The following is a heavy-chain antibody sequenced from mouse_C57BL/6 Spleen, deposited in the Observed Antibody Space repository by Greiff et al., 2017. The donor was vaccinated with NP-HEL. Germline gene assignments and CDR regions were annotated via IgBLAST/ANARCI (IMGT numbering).Heavy chain of an antibody. V-gene: IGHV8-12*01. Sequence: QVTLKESGPGILQSSQTLSLTCSFSGFSLSTSGMGVSWIRQPSGKGLEWLAHIYWDDDKRYNPSLKSRLTISNDTSRNQVFLKITSVDTADTATYYCARSPGSTMVTTGEGFAYWGQGTLVTVSA. J-gene: IGHJ3*01. CDR2: IYWDDDK. CDR1: GFSLSTSGMG. D-gene: IGHD2-2*01. CDR3: ARSPGSTMVTTGEGFAY.